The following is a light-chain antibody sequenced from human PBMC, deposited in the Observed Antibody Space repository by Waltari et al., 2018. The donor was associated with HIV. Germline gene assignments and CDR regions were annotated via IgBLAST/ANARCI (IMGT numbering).Light chain of an antibody. J-gene: IGLJ3*02. CDR3: AAWDARLNGWV. CDR2: YND. V-gene: IGLV1-44*01. Sequence: QSVLTQPPSASGTPGQRVTLSCSGSSSNIGSDPVNWYQQLPGTAPKLLIYYNDQRPSGVPDRFSASKSGASASLAISGLQSEDEADYYCAAWDARLNGWVFGGGTKLTVL. CDR1: SSNIGSDP.